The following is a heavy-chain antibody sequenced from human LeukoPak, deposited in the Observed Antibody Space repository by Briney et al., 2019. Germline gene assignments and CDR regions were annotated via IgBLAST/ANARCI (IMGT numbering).Heavy chain of an antibody. Sequence: PSETLSLTCAVYGGSFSGYYWSWIRQPPGKGLEWIGEINHSGSTNYNPSLKSRVTISVDTSKNQFSLKLSPVTAADTAVYYCARGHIAVAGTASDYWGQGTLVTVSS. V-gene: IGHV4-34*01. CDR3: ARGHIAVAGTASDY. CDR2: INHSGST. J-gene: IGHJ4*02. D-gene: IGHD6-19*01. CDR1: GGSFSGYY.